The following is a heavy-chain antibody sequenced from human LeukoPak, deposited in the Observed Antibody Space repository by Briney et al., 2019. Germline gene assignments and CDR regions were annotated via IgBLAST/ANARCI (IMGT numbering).Heavy chain of an antibody. D-gene: IGHD2-8*02. V-gene: IGHV3-48*03. CDR2: ISSSGSTI. J-gene: IGHJ5*02. CDR1: GFTFSSYE. Sequence: GGSLRLSCAASGFTFSSYEMNWVRQAPGKGLEWVSYISSSGSTIYYADSVKGRFTISRDNAKNTLYLQMDNLRAEDTAVYHCARAPLVLQYRWWFDPWGQGTLVTVSS. CDR3: ARAPLVLQYRWWFDP.